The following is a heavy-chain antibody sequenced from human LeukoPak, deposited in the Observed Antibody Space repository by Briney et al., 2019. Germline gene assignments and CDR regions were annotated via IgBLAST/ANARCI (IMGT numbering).Heavy chain of an antibody. CDR3: ARGYYYDSTPDY. D-gene: IGHD3-22*01. Sequence: ASVKVSCKASGGTFSSYAISCVRQSPGQGLEWRGGIIPIFGTANYAQKFQGRVTITADKSTSTAYMELSSLRSEDTAVYYCARGYYYDSTPDYWGQGTLVTVSS. CDR2: IIPIFGTA. CDR1: GGTFSSYA. V-gene: IGHV1-69*06. J-gene: IGHJ4*02.